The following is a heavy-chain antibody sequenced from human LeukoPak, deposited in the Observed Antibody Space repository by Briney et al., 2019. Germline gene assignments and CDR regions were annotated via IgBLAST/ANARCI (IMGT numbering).Heavy chain of an antibody. V-gene: IGHV3-53*01. D-gene: IGHD2-15*01. Sequence: GGSLRLSCAASGFTFSSYWMHWVRQAPGKGLVWVSVIYSGGSTYYADSVKGRFTISRDNSKNTLYLQMNSLRAEDTAVYYCARMTASGGSCYSCYFDYWGHGTLVTVSS. CDR3: ARMTASGGSCYSCYFDY. J-gene: IGHJ4*01. CDR2: IYSGGST. CDR1: GFTFSSYW.